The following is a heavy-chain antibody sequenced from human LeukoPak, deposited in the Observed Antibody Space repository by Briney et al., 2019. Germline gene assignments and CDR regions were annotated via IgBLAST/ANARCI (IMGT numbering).Heavy chain of an antibody. D-gene: IGHD1-26*01. CDR3: AKDDGGSYYIYYYYMDV. CDR2: ISGSGGNT. V-gene: IGHV3-23*01. J-gene: IGHJ6*03. CDR1: GLTFSNYG. Sequence: GGSLRLSCAASGLTFSNYGMSWVRQAPGKGLEWVSAISGSGGNTYYADSVKGRSTISRDNSKNTLYLQMNSLRAEDTAVYYCAKDDGGSYYIYYYYMDVWGKGTTVTISS.